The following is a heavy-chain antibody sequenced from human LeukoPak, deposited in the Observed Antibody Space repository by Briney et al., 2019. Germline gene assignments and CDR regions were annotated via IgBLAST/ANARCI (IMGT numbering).Heavy chain of an antibody. D-gene: IGHD3-22*01. CDR1: GFTFSSYG. Sequence: GGSLRLSCAAPGFTFSSYGMHWVRQAPGKGLEWVAVIWYDGSNKYYADSVKGRFTISRDNSKNTLYLQMNSLRAEDTAVYYCARDSPEASYYYDSSGYFDYWGQGTLVTVSS. V-gene: IGHV3-33*01. J-gene: IGHJ4*02. CDR3: ARDSPEASYYYDSSGYFDY. CDR2: IWYDGSNK.